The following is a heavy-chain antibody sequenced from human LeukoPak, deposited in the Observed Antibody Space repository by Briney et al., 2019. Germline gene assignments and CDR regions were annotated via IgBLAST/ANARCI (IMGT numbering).Heavy chain of an antibody. V-gene: IGHV4-61*01. CDR3: ARITYYDFWSGYYNYYYGMDV. D-gene: IGHD3-3*01. Sequence: SETLSLTCTVSGDSVSSSPYYWGWIRQPPGKGLEWIGYIYYSGSTNYNPSLKSRVTISVDTSKNQFSLKLSSVTAADTAVYYCARITYYDFWSGYYNYYYGMDVWGQGTTVTVSS. J-gene: IGHJ6*02. CDR2: IYYSGST. CDR1: GDSVSSSPYY.